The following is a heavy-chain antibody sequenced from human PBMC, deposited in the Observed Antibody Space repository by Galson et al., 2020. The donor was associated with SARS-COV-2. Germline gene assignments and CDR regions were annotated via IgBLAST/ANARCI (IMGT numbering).Heavy chain of an antibody. D-gene: IGHD3-10*01. V-gene: IGHV4-31*03. CDR2: IYYSGST. CDR1: GGSISSGAYY. J-gene: IGHJ5*02. CDR3: ARDLGYGSGSYRISWFDP. Sequence: ETSETLSLTCSVSGGSISSGAYYWSWIRQHPGKGLEWIGYIYYSGSTYYNPSLRSRLTMSVDTSKNQFSLKLSSVTAADTAVYYCARDLGYGSGSYRISWFDPWGQGTLVTVSS.